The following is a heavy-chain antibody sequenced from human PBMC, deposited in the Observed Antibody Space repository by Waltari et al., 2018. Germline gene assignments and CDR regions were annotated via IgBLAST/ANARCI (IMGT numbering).Heavy chain of an antibody. D-gene: IGHD4-17*01. CDR2: INPSGGST. J-gene: IGHJ4*02. CDR1: GYTLTSYY. Sequence: QVQLVQSGDEVKKPGASVKVSCKASGYTLTSYYMHWVRQAPGQGLVWMGIINPSGGSTSYAQKCQGSVSMTGDTSTITVYMELSSLRSEDKAVYYCARYRTRHGDYVGYFDSWGQGTLVTVSS. V-gene: IGHV1-46*01. CDR3: ARYRTRHGDYVGYFDS.